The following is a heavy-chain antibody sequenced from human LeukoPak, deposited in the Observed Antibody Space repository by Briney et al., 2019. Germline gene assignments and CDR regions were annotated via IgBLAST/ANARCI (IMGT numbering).Heavy chain of an antibody. V-gene: IGHV4-30-2*01. CDR3: ARATVAENVLRYFDWQKYYFDY. J-gene: IGHJ4*02. D-gene: IGHD3-9*01. CDR1: GGSISSGGSS. Sequence: SQTLSLACAVSGGSISSGGSSWSWIRQPPGKGLEWIGYIYHSGSTYYTPSLKSRVTISVDTSKNQFSLKLSSVTAADTAVYYCARATVAENVLRYFDWQKYYFDYWGQGTLVTVSS. CDR2: IYHSGST.